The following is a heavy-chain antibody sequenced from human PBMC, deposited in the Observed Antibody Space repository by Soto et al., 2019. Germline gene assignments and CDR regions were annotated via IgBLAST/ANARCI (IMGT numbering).Heavy chain of an antibody. CDR1: GFTFSKFW. Sequence: DVQLVESGGGLVQPGGSLRLSCITSGFTFSKFWMSWVRQAPGKGLEWVANIKHDGSQSYYEDSVKGRFTISRDNAKNSLNLQVNSLRVDDTAVYFCARLLLYSTSGRGWFDPRGQGTLVTVSS. V-gene: IGHV3-7*03. CDR2: IKHDGSQS. D-gene: IGHD2-2*02. J-gene: IGHJ5*02. CDR3: ARLLLYSTSGRGWFDP.